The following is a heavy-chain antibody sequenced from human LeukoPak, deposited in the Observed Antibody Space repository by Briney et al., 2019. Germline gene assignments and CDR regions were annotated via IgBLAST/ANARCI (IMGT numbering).Heavy chain of an antibody. Sequence: PSQTLSLTCTVSGDSLSSGDYYWSWIRQPPGKGLEWIGYVYYTGSTYYSPSLKSRVTISVDTSRNQFSLKLTSVTAADTAMYYCARVSAGTTGDWFDPWGQGTLVTVSS. CDR1: GDSLSSGDYY. CDR3: ARVSAGTTGDWFDP. J-gene: IGHJ5*02. V-gene: IGHV4-30-4*01. D-gene: IGHD1-1*01. CDR2: VYYTGST.